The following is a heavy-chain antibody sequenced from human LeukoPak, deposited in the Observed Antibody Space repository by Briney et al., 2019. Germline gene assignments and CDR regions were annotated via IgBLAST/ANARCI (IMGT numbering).Heavy chain of an antibody. Sequence: PSETLSLTCAVYGGSFSGYYWSWIRQPPGKGLEWIGEINHSGSTNYNPSLKSRVTISVDTSKNQFSLKLSSVTAADTAVYYCARHREYYDFWSGYYTRLYYFDYWGQGTLVTVSS. J-gene: IGHJ4*02. D-gene: IGHD3-3*01. CDR1: GGSFSGYY. V-gene: IGHV4-34*01. CDR3: ARHREYYDFWSGYYTRLYYFDY. CDR2: INHSGST.